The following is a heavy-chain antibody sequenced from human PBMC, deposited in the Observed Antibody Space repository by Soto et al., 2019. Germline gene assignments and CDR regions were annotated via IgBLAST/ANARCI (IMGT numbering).Heavy chain of an antibody. D-gene: IGHD3-10*02. CDR1: GGSICSGGYY. CDR3: ARSVFT. J-gene: IGHJ5*02. CDR2: IYYSGST. V-gene: IGHV4-31*03. Sequence: QVQLQESGPGLVKPSQTLSLTCTVSGGSICSGGYYWNWIRQHPGKGLEWIGYIYYSGSTYYNPSLKSRLSMSLDTSKNQFSLKLSSVTAADTAVYYCARSVFTWGQGTLLTVSS.